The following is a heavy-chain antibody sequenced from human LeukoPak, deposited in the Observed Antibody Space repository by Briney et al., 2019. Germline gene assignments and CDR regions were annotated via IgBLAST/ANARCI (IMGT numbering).Heavy chain of an antibody. J-gene: IGHJ4*02. CDR2: ISGSGDTT. D-gene: IGHD3-10*01. CDR1: GFTFSTYA. Sequence: GGSLRLSCAASGFTFSTYAMSWVRQAPGKGLEWVSGISGSGDTTYYADSVKGRFTISRDNSKNILYLQIQSLGAEDTAIYYCAKLDGSGAGSSRPPIDYWGQGSLVTVSS. CDR3: AKLDGSGAGSSRPPIDY. V-gene: IGHV3-23*01.